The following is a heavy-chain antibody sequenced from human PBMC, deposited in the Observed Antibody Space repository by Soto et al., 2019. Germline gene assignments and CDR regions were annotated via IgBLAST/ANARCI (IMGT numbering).Heavy chain of an antibody. V-gene: IGHV4-34*01. D-gene: IGHD2-2*01. CDR1: GGSFSGYY. J-gene: IGHJ4*02. CDR2: INHSGST. Sequence: SETLSLTCAVYGGSFSGYYWSWIRQPPGKGLEWIGEINHSGSTNYNPSLKSRVTISVDTSKNQFSLKLSSVTAADTAVYYCARHGPDIVVVPAAINYWGQGTLVTVSS. CDR3: ARHGPDIVVVPAAINY.